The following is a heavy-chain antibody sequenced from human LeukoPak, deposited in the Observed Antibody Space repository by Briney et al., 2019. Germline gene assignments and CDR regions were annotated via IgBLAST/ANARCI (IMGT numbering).Heavy chain of an antibody. J-gene: IGHJ3*01. Sequence: GGSLRLSCAASGFSFSDYEMNWVRQAPGKGLEWVSYISSSGTAIHYADSVRGRFTISRDNARNSLSLQLNSLRVEDMAVYYCARESGASWYRDAFDVWGPGTMVTVSP. V-gene: IGHV3-48*03. CDR2: ISSSGTAI. CDR1: GFSFSDYE. D-gene: IGHD6-13*01. CDR3: ARESGASWYRDAFDV.